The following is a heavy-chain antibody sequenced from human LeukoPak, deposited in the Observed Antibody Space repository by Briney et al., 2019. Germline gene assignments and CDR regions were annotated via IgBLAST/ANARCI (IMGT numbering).Heavy chain of an antibody. D-gene: IGHD1-26*01. CDR1: GFSFSSCG. J-gene: IGHJ3*01. CDR3: ARGRSVGTTKDHAFDF. Sequence: GGSLRLSCAASGFSFSSCGMHWVRQAPGKGLEWVSVFYSGGGTYYADSVKGRFTISRDNSKNTLYLQMNSLRAEDTAVYFCARGRSVGTTKDHAFDFWGQGTMVTVSS. V-gene: IGHV3-53*01. CDR2: FYSGGGT.